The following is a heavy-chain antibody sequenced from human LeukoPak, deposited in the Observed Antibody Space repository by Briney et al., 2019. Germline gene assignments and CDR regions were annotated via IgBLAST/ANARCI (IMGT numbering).Heavy chain of an antibody. CDR3: AREQQLVQGAFDI. Sequence: PGGSLRLSCAASGFTFSSYSMNWVRQAPGKGLEWVSSISSSSSYIYYADSVKGRFTISRDNAKNSLYLQMNSLRAEDTAVYYCAREQQLVQGAFDIWGQGTMVTVSS. V-gene: IGHV3-21*01. CDR2: ISSSSSYI. D-gene: IGHD6-13*01. CDR1: GFTFSSYS. J-gene: IGHJ3*02.